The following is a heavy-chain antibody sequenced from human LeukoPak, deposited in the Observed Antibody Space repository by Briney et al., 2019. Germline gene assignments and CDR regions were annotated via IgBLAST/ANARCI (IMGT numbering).Heavy chain of an antibody. CDR3: ARDMDDILTGYYKS. J-gene: IGHJ4*02. Sequence: GGSLRLSCAASGFTVSSNYMSWVRQAPGKGLEWVSVIYSGGSTYYADSVKGRFTISRDNSKNTLYLQMNSLRAEDTAVYYCARDMDDILTGYYKSWGQGTLVTVSS. D-gene: IGHD3-9*01. V-gene: IGHV3-66*01. CDR1: GFTVSSNY. CDR2: IYSGGST.